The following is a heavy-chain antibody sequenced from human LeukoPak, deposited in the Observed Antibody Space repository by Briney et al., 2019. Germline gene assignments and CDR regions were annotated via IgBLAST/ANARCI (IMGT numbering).Heavy chain of an antibody. D-gene: IGHD2-8*01. CDR2: ITSSSSYT. CDR3: ARDALFYKGGFDY. V-gene: IGHV3-11*06. CDR1: GFTFSDYY. J-gene: IGHJ4*02. Sequence: GGSLRLSCAASGFTFSDYYMSWIRQAPGKGLEWVSDITSSSSYTNYADSVKGRFTISRDNAKNSLYLQMNSLRAEDTAVYYCARDALFYKGGFDYWGQGTLVTVSS.